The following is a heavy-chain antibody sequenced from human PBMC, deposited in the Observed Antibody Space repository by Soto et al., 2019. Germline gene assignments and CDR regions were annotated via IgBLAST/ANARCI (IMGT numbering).Heavy chain of an antibody. CDR1: GGSISSYY. Sequence: SDTLSVTCTVSGGSISSYYWSWIRQPPGKGLEWIGYIYYSGSTNYNPSLKSRVTISVDTSKNQFSLKLSSVTAADTAVYYCATARRYCSGGSCYSRPYGMDVWGQGTTVTVSS. V-gene: IGHV4-59*01. J-gene: IGHJ6*02. CDR2: IYYSGST. CDR3: ATARRYCSGGSCYSRPYGMDV. D-gene: IGHD2-15*01.